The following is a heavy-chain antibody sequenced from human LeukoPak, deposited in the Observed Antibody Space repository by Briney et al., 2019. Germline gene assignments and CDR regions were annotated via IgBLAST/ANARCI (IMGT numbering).Heavy chain of an antibody. Sequence: SVKVSCKASGGTFSSYAISWVRQAPGQGLAWMGRIIPIFGIANYAQKFQGRVTITADKSTSTAYMELSSLRSEDTAVYYCARVGDTMTFDYWGQGTLVTVSS. V-gene: IGHV1-69*04. J-gene: IGHJ4*02. CDR1: GGTFSSYA. CDR2: IIPIFGIA. D-gene: IGHD1-26*01. CDR3: ARVGDTMTFDY.